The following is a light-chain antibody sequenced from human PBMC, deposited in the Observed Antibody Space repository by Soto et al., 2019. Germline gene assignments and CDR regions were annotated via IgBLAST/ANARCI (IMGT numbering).Light chain of an antibody. CDR3: KQSDSTPLT. CDR1: QSISSY. V-gene: IGKV1-39*01. CDR2: AAS. Sequence: DIQMTQTPSSLSASVGDRVTITCRASQSISSYLNWYQQKPGKAPKLLIYAASSLQSGVPSRFSGSGSGTDFTLTISSRQPEDFATYYCKQSDSTPLTFGGGTKVDIK. J-gene: IGKJ4*01.